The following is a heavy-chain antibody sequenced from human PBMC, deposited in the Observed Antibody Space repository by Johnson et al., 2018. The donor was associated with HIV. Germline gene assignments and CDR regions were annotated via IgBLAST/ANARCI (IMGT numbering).Heavy chain of an antibody. J-gene: IGHJ3*02. CDR3: ARVLGYSYGAHAFDI. Sequence: QMLLVESGGGVVQPGRSLRLSCAASGFTFSSYAMHWVRQAPGTGLEWVAVISYDGSTRYYADSAKGRFTISRDNSKKPLYLQMNILRAEYTAVYYGARVLGYSYGAHAFDIWGQGTMVTVSS. CDR1: GFTFSSYA. D-gene: IGHD5-18*01. V-gene: IGHV3-30-3*01. CDR2: ISYDGSTR.